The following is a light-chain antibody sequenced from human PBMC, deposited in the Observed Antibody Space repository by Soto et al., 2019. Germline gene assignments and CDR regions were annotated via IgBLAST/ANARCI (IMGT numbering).Light chain of an antibody. V-gene: IGKV3-11*01. Sequence: EIVLTQSPATLSLSPGERATLSCRASQSVSSQLAWYQQKPGQAPRLLIYDASNRATGIPARFSGSGSWTDFTLTISSLEPENFAVYYCQQRSNWSTFGGGTKVGSN. CDR1: QSVSSQ. CDR2: DAS. CDR3: QQRSNWST. J-gene: IGKJ4*01.